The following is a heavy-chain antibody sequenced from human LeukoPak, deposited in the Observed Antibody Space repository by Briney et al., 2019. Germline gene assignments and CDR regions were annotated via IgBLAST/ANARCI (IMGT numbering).Heavy chain of an antibody. V-gene: IGHV3-30*02. J-gene: IGHJ6*03. CDR3: AQRGIAAAGDGYYYYYMDV. CDR1: GFTFSSYG. Sequence: GGSLRLSCAASGFTFSSYGMHWVRQAPGKGLERVAFIRYDGSNKYYADSVKGRFTISRDNSKNTLYLQMNSLRAEDTAVYYCAQRGIAAAGDGYYYYYMDVWGKGTTVTVSS. CDR2: IRYDGSNK. D-gene: IGHD6-13*01.